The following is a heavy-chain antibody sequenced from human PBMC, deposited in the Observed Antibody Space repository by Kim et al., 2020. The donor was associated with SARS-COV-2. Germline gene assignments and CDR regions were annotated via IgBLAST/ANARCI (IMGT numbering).Heavy chain of an antibody. Sequence: GGSLRLSCAASGFTFRSYWINWVRQAPGKGLVWVSRISGDASSTNYADSVKGRFTMSRDNAENTVYLQMNSLRGEDTAVYYCARGIFRNGLYVWGQGTTVTVSS. D-gene: IGHD1-1*01. J-gene: IGHJ6*02. V-gene: IGHV3-74*01. CDR3: ARGIFRNGLYV. CDR1: GFTFRSYW. CDR2: ISGDASST.